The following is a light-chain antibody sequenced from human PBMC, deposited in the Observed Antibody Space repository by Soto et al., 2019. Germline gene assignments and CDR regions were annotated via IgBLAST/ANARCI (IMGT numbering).Light chain of an antibody. CDR2: GVS. CDR1: QSVSSSY. CDR3: QQYGRSPLT. Sequence: EIVLTQSPGTLSLSPGARATLSCRASQSVSSSYLAWYQQKGGQAPRLLIYGVSTRATGIPDRFSGSGSETHFTLTISRLETEDFAVYYCQQYGRSPLTFGQGTKVEIK. V-gene: IGKV3-20*01. J-gene: IGKJ1*01.